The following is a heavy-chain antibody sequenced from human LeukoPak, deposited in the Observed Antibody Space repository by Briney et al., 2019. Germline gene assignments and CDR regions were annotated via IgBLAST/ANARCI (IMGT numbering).Heavy chain of an antibody. Sequence: PSETLSLTCTVSGGSISSYYWSWIRQPPGKGLEWIGYIYYSGSTNYNPSLKSRVTISVDTSRNQFSLKLSSVTAADTAVYYCARVGPWYYFDYWGQGTLVTVSS. CDR2: IYYSGST. CDR3: ARVGPWYYFDY. V-gene: IGHV4-59*12. D-gene: IGHD2-15*01. CDR1: GGSISSYY. J-gene: IGHJ4*02.